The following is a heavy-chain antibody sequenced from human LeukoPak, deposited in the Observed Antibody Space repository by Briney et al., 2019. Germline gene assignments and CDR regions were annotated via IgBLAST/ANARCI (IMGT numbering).Heavy chain of an antibody. CDR1: GFTFSSYA. V-gene: IGHV3-23*01. J-gene: IGHJ4*02. D-gene: IGHD6-13*01. CDR2: ISGSGGST. Sequence: PGGSLRLSCAASGFTFSSYAMSWVRQAPGKGLEWVSAISGSGGSTYYADSVKGRFTISRDNSKNTLYLQMNSLRAEDTAEYYCAKDKGYSSSWYGYWGQGTLVTVSS. CDR3: AKDKGYSSSWYGY.